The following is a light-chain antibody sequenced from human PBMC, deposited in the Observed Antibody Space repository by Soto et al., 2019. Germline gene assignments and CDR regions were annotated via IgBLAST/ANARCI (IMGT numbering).Light chain of an antibody. J-gene: IGKJ4*01. CDR1: PNVGKY. CDR2: AAS. CDR3: QQSYVTPLT. V-gene: IGKV1-39*01. Sequence: DVQMTQSPSSLSASIGDRVTITCRASPNVGKYLNWYQQKPGKAPNVLIHAASTLRSGVPLRFSGSGSGTEFTLTISSLQPEDSGTYYCQQSYVTPLTFGGGTRLEV.